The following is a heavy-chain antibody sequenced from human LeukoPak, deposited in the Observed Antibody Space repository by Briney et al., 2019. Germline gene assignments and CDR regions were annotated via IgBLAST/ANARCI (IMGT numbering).Heavy chain of an antibody. J-gene: IGHJ4*02. Sequence: PGGSLRLSCVASGFTFSSHDMNWVRQAPGKGLEWVSYISNSGSTISYADSVKGRFTISRDNAKNSLYLQMNSLRAEDTAVYHCAREGIADYWGQGTLVTVSS. D-gene: IGHD3-10*01. V-gene: IGHV3-48*03. CDR1: GFTFSSHD. CDR3: AREGIADY. CDR2: ISNSGSTI.